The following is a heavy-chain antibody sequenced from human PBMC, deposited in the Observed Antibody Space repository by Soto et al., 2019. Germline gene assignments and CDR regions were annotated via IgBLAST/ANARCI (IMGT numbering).Heavy chain of an antibody. CDR3: ARGWFRSGGDFDS. CDR1: GFSFSDYG. V-gene: IGHV3-33*01. D-gene: IGHD6-19*01. J-gene: IGHJ4*02. Sequence: PGGSLRLSCAASGFSFSDYGMHWVRQAPGKGLEWVAVIWYDGSEKYYTDSVRGRFTISRDNSKNTLYLQMNSLRAEDTAVYYCARGWFRSGGDFDSWAQGALVTVS. CDR2: IWYDGSEK.